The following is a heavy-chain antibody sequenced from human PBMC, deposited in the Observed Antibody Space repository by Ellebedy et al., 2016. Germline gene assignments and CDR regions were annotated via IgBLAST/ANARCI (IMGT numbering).Heavy chain of an antibody. CDR2: IYPGDSDT. Sequence: GESLKISXKGSGYSFTSYWIGWVRQMPGKGLEWMGIIYPGDSDTSYSPSFQGQVTISADKSISTAYLQWSSLKASDTAIYYCARLTIFGVGIFEYWGQGTLVTVSS. CDR3: ARLTIFGVGIFEY. CDR1: GYSFTSYW. J-gene: IGHJ4*02. D-gene: IGHD3-3*01. V-gene: IGHV5-51*01.